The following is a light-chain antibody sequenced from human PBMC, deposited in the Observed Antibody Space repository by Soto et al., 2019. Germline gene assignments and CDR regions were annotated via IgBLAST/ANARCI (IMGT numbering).Light chain of an antibody. CDR1: SSNVGTFSD. CDR2: DNK. J-gene: IGLJ2*01. Sequence: QAVVTQPPSVSGAPGQRVTISCTASSSNVGTFSDIHWYQQLPGTAPRLVMYDNKKRPSGVPDRFSGSKSGTSASLTITGLQAEDEADYYCAATDDSLGGPVFGGGTKLTVL. V-gene: IGLV1-40*01. CDR3: AATDDSLGGPV.